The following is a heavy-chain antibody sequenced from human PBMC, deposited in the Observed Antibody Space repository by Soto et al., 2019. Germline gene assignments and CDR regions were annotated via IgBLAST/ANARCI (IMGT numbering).Heavy chain of an antibody. CDR3: ARRDWDIVVVPAGVRSATKDYYYYYYMDV. CDR1: GYTFTSYD. CDR2: MNPNSGNT. V-gene: IGHV1-8*01. Sequence: GASVKVSCKASGYTFTSYDINWVRQATGQGLEWMGWMNPNSGNTGYAQKFQGRVTMTRNTSISTAYMELSSLRSEDTAVYYCARRDWDIVVVPAGVRSATKDYYYYYYMDVWGKGTTVTVSS. D-gene: IGHD2-2*01. J-gene: IGHJ6*03.